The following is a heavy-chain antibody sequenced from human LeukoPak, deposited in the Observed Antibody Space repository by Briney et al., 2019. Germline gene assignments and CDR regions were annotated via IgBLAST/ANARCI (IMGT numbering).Heavy chain of an antibody. CDR1: GFTFSSYA. D-gene: IGHD3-10*01. CDR3: ARAKGIP. CDR2: ISGSSSNI. V-gene: IGHV3-48*02. Sequence: GALRLSCAASGFTFSSYAMHWVRQAPGKGLEWISYISGSSSNIYYADSVKGRFTISRDNAKNSLYLQMNSLRDEDTGVYYCARAKGIPWGQGTLVSVSS. J-gene: IGHJ5*02.